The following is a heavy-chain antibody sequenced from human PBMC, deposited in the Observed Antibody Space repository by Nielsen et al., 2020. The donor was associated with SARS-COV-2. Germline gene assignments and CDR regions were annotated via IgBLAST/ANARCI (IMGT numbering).Heavy chain of an antibody. D-gene: IGHD3-3*01. V-gene: IGHV3-33*01. CDR3: ARDVGYDFWSGYWFDP. Sequence: GESLKISCAASGFTFSSYGMHWVRQAPGKGLEWVAVIWYDGSNKYYADSVKGRFTISRDNSKNTLYLQMNSLRPEDTAVYSCARDVGYDFWSGYWFDPWGQGTLVTVSS. CDR1: GFTFSSYG. J-gene: IGHJ5*02. CDR2: IWYDGSNK.